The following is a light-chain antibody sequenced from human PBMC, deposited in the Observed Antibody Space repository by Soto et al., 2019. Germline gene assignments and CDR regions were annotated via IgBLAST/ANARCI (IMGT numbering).Light chain of an antibody. CDR3: QQRSNWPPWT. V-gene: IGKV3-11*01. CDR2: DAS. J-gene: IGKJ1*01. CDR1: QSVSSY. Sequence: EIVLTQSPATLSLSPGERATLSCRASQSVSSYLAWYQQKPGKAPRLLIYDASIRATGIPARFSGSGSGTAVSPTINSLEPADFVVYYCQQRSNWPPWTFGQGTKVEIK.